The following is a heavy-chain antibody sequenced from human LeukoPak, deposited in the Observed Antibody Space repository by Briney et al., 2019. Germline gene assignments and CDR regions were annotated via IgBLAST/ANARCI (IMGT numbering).Heavy chain of an antibody. Sequence: PGGSLRLSCAASGFTFSNAWMSWVRQAPGKGLEWVGRIKSKTDGGTTDYAAPVKGRFTISRDDSKNTLYLQMNSLRAEDTAVYYCAKDFEDIVVVPRDYWGQGTLVTVSS. CDR2: IKSKTDGGTT. CDR1: GFTFSNAW. J-gene: IGHJ4*02. CDR3: AKDFEDIVVVPRDY. V-gene: IGHV3-15*01. D-gene: IGHD2-2*01.